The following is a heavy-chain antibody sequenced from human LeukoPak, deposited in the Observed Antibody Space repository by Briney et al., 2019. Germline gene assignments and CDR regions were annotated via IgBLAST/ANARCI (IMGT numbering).Heavy chain of an antibody. CDR2: INPSGGST. J-gene: IGHJ6*03. Sequence: ASVKVSCKASGYTFSSYYMFWVRQAPGQGLEWMGIINPSGGSTFYAQKFQGRVTMTRDTSTSTVYMELSSLTSEDTAVYYCARSSGRSPNREYMDVWGKGTTVTISS. CDR3: ARSSGRSPNREYMDV. CDR1: GYTFSSYY. V-gene: IGHV1-46*01. D-gene: IGHD1-26*01.